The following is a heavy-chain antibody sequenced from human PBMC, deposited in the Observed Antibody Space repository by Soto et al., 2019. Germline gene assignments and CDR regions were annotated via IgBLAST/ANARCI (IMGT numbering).Heavy chain of an antibody. CDR1: GFTFSRNG. J-gene: IGHJ3*02. CDR3: AKEGYSSSWSSFDI. D-gene: IGHD6-13*01. V-gene: IGHV3-30*18. Sequence: QVQLVESGGGVVQPGRSLGLSCAASGFTFSRNGMHWVRQAPGKGLEWVAVISYDGSNKYYADSVKGRFTISRDNSKNTLYLQMNSLRAEDTAVDHCAKEGYSSSWSSFDIWGQGTKVTVSS. CDR2: ISYDGSNK.